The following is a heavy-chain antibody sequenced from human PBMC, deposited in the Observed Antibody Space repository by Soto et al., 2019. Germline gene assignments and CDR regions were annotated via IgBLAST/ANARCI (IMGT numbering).Heavy chain of an antibody. D-gene: IGHD4-17*01. V-gene: IGHV1-18*01. J-gene: IGHJ5*02. CDR2: ISAYNGNT. Sequence: VQVSCKASGYTFTSYGISWVRQAPGQGLEWMGWISAYNGNTNYAQKLQGRVTMTTDTSTSTAYMELRSLRSDDTAVYYCARVTETTVIRYWFDPWGKGTLVPVSS. CDR1: GYTFTSYG. CDR3: ARVTETTVIRYWFDP.